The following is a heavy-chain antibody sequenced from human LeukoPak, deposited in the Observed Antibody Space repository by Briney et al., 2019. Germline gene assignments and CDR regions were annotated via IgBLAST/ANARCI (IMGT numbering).Heavy chain of an antibody. CDR2: VERSGST. V-gene: IGHV4-34*01. J-gene: IGHJ4*02. D-gene: IGHD3-10*01. CDR1: GGSFSGYY. Sequence: SETLSLTCAVYGGSFSGYYWSWIRQPPGKGLEWIGEVERSGSTNYNPSLKSRVTISVDTSKKQFSLKLTSVTAADTAVYYCVRGYGTGSYWNYWGQGTLVTVSS. CDR3: VRGYGTGSYWNY.